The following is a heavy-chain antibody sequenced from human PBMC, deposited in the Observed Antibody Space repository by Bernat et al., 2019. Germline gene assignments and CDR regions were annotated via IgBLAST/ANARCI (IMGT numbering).Heavy chain of an antibody. J-gene: IGHJ2*01. CDR2: IIPIFGTA. V-gene: IGHV1-69*12. CDR3: AAPLGYSYGSQHNWYFDL. D-gene: IGHD5-18*01. CDR1: GGTFSSYA. Sequence: QVQLVQSGAEVKKPGSSVKVSCKASGGTFSSYAISWVRQASGQGLEWMGGIIPIFGTANYAQKFQGRGTINADESTSTAYMELSSLRSEDTAVYYCAAPLGYSYGSQHNWYFDLWGRGTLVTVSS.